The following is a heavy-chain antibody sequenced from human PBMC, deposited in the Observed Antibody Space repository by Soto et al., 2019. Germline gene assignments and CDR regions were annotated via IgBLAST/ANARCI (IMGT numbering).Heavy chain of an antibody. Sequence: SVKVSCKASGGTFSSYAISWVRQAPGQGLEWMGGIIPIFGTANYAQKFQGRVTITADKSTSTAYMELSSLRSEDTAVYYCACGDIVVVPAAISWFDPWGQGTMVTVSS. D-gene: IGHD2-2*01. V-gene: IGHV1-69*06. J-gene: IGHJ5*02. CDR1: GGTFSSYA. CDR2: IIPIFGTA. CDR3: ACGDIVVVPAAISWFDP.